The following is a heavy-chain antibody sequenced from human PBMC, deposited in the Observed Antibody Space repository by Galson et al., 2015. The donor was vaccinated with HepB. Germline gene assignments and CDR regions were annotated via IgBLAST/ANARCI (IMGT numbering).Heavy chain of an antibody. D-gene: IGHD2-15*01. CDR3: ARQWELRSSYDQAAFDI. Sequence: QSGAEVKKPGESLKISCKGSGYSFTSYWIGWVRQMPGKGLEWMGIIYPGDSDTRYSPSFQGQVTISADKSISTAYLQWSSLKASDTAMYYCARQWELRSSYDQAAFDIWGQGTMVTVSS. CDR2: IYPGDSDT. CDR1: GYSFTSYW. J-gene: IGHJ3*02. V-gene: IGHV5-51*01.